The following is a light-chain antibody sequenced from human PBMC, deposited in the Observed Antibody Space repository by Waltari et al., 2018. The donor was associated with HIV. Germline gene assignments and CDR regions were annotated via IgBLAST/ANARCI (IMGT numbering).Light chain of an antibody. J-gene: IGLJ2*01. CDR3: AAWDDSLTGSHVI. CDR1: RSNIGRNT. Sequence: QSVLSQPPSASGTPGQRVTISCSVSRSNIGRNTVHWYQQLPGTAPKLLNYSNSQRPSGVPDRFSGSKSGTSASLAISGLQSEDEAEYYCAAWDDSLTGSHVIFGGGTKLTVL. V-gene: IGLV1-44*01. CDR2: SNS.